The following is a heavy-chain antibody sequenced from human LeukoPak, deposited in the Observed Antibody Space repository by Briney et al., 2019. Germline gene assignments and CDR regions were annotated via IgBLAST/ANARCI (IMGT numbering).Heavy chain of an antibody. CDR3: DRRDVGHFDY. CDR2: ISYDGSNK. D-gene: IGHD1-26*01. V-gene: IGHV3-30*03. J-gene: IGHJ4*02. Sequence: GGSLRLSCAASGFTFSRYGMHWVRQAPGKGLEWVAVISYDGSNKYYADSVKGRFTISRDNSKNTLYLQMNSLRADNTAVYYCDRRDVGHFDYWGQGTLVTVSS. CDR1: GFTFSRYG.